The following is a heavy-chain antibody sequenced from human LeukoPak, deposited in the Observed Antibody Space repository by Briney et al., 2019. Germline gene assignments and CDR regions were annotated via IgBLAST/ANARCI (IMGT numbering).Heavy chain of an antibody. CDR1: GGSFSGYY. Sequence: SETLSLTCAVYGGSFSGYYWSWIRQPPAKGLEWIGEINHSGSTNYNPSLKSRVTISVDASKNQFSLKLSSVTAADTAVYYCARHVGELLWGGYYYYYMDVWGKGTTVTISS. V-gene: IGHV4-34*01. CDR2: INHSGST. D-gene: IGHD1-26*01. CDR3: ARHVGELLWGGYYYYYMDV. J-gene: IGHJ6*03.